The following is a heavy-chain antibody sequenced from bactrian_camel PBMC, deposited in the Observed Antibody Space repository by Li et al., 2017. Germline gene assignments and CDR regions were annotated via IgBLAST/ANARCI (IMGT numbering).Heavy chain of an antibody. V-gene: IGHV3-2*01. D-gene: IGHD1*01. CDR2: IYSDGINT. Sequence: HVQLVESGGGLVQPGGSLRLSCAGSGLTFSDYYANWVRLAPGKGLEWVSSIYSDGINTYYADSVKGRFTISRDNAKNTVYLQMNSLKPEDTATYYCAADTFRRSCEVDTHTKGAFAFWGQGTQVTVS. CDR3: AADTFRRSCEVDTHTKGAFAF. J-gene: IGHJ6*01. CDR1: GLTFSDYY.